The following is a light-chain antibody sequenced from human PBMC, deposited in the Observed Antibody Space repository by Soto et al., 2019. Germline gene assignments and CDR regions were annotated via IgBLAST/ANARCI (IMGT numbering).Light chain of an antibody. Sequence: EIVMTQSPATLSVSPGERATLSCRASQSVSSNLAWYQQKPGQAPRLLIYGASTRATGIPARFSGSGSGTEFILPISSLQSEDFAVYYCQQYNNWPPFTFGPGTKVDIK. J-gene: IGKJ3*01. CDR1: QSVSSN. CDR3: QQYNNWPPFT. V-gene: IGKV3-15*01. CDR2: GAS.